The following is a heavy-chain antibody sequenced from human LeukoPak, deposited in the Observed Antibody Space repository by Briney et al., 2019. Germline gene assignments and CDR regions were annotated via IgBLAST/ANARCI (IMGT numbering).Heavy chain of an antibody. D-gene: IGHD3-10*01. V-gene: IGHV4-39*01. CDR1: GGSISSSSYY. J-gene: IGHJ5*02. CDR3: ARHSYYYGSGSYHFNWFDP. Sequence: SETLSLTCTVSGGSISSSSYYWGWIRQPPGKGREWIGSIYYSGSTYYNPSLKSRATISVDTSKNQFSLKLSSVTAADTAVYYCARHSYYYGSGSYHFNWFDPWGQGTLVTVSS. CDR2: IYYSGST.